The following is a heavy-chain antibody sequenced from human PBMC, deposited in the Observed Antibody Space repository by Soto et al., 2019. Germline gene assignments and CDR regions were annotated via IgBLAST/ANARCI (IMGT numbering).Heavy chain of an antibody. Sequence: GGSLRLSCAASGFTFSSYAMSWVRQAPGKGLEWVSAISGSGGSTYYADSVKGRFTISRDNSKNTLYLQMNSLRAEDTAVYYCAKVARFLEWLLVEYYFDYWGQGTLVTVSS. CDR1: GFTFSSYA. CDR3: AKVARFLEWLLVEYYFDY. J-gene: IGHJ4*02. D-gene: IGHD3-3*01. V-gene: IGHV3-23*01. CDR2: ISGSGGST.